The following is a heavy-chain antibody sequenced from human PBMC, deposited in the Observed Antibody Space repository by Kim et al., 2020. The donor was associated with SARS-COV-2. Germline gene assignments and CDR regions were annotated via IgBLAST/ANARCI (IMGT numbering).Heavy chain of an antibody. Sequence: GGSLRLSCAASGFTVSSNYMSWVRQAPGKGLEWVSVIYSGGSTYYADSVKGRFTISRDNSKNTLYLQMNSLRAEDTAVYYCARDDGSAKGYYYYGMDVWGQGTTVTVSS. CDR1: GFTVSSNY. CDR2: IYSGGST. J-gene: IGHJ6*02. CDR3: ARDDGSAKGYYYYGMDV. V-gene: IGHV3-53*01. D-gene: IGHD3-10*01.